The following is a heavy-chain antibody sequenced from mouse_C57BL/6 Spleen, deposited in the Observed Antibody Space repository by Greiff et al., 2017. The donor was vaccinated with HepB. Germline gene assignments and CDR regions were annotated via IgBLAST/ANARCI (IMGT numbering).Heavy chain of an antibody. CDR2: IYPGDGDT. J-gene: IGHJ1*03. CDR1: GYAFSSSW. Sequence: VQGVESGPELVKPGASVKISCKASGYAFSSSWMNWVKQRPGKGLEWIGRIYPGDGDTNYNGKFKGKATLTADKSSSTAYMQLSSLTSEDSAVYFCARFDYDRYFDVWGTGTTVTVSS. D-gene: IGHD2-4*01. V-gene: IGHV1-82*01. CDR3: ARFDYDRYFDV.